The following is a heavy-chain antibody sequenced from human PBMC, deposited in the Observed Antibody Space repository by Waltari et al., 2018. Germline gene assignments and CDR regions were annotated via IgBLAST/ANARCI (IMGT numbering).Heavy chain of an antibody. CDR2: MSYSGAT. D-gene: IGHD5-12*01. V-gene: IGHV4-39*01. J-gene: IGHJ3*01. CDR3: ATYIGASVGTAAFDV. Sequence: QLQLQESGPGPVKPSEPLSLTCSVPGVSITSNRHYWGWIRQPPGQGLEWIGTMSYSGATYSSPSLKSRVTISRDTSKNQLSLKLGSVTAADTAVYYCATYIGASVGTAAFDVWGQGTMVTVSS. CDR1: GVSITSNRHY.